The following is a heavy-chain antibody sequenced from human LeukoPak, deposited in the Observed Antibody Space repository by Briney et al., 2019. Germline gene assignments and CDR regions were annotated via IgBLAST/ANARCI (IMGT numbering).Heavy chain of an antibody. J-gene: IGHJ4*02. CDR3: ARTRSDYDYSFDY. CDR2: IYNSGIT. D-gene: IGHD5-12*01. Sequence: KPSETLSLTCTVSGGSISSGGYYWSWIRQHPGKGLEWIGYIYNSGITYYNPPLKSRVIISVDTSDHQFSLKLSSVTAADTAVYYCARTRSDYDYSFDYWGQGTLVTVSS. V-gene: IGHV4-31*03. CDR1: GGSISSGGYY.